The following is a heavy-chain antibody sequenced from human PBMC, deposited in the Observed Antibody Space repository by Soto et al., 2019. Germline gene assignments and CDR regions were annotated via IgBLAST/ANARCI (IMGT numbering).Heavy chain of an antibody. D-gene: IGHD6-13*01. Sequence: ASVKVSCKASGYTFPSYDIIWVRQATAQGLEWMGWMNPNSGHTAYAQRVQGRVSMTRNTSISTVFMELSSLSSEDTAVHYCARCIISNWSRKKNMFDPWGQGTLVTVSS. CDR1: GYTFPSYD. CDR2: MNPNSGHT. CDR3: ARCIISNWSRKKNMFDP. V-gene: IGHV1-8*01. J-gene: IGHJ5*02.